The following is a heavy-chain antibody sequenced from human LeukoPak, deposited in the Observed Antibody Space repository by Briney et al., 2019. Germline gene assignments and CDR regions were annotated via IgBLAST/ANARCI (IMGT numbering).Heavy chain of an antibody. D-gene: IGHD3-22*01. V-gene: IGHV4-31*03. CDR1: GGSISSGGYY. Sequence: SQTLSLTCTVSGGSISSGGYYWSWIRQHPGKGLEWIGYIYYSGSTYYNPSLKSRVTISVDTSKNQFSLKLSSVTAADTAVYYCARNYYDRSDYYSSFDYWGQGTLVTVSS. J-gene: IGHJ4*02. CDR2: IYYSGST. CDR3: ARNYYDRSDYYSSFDY.